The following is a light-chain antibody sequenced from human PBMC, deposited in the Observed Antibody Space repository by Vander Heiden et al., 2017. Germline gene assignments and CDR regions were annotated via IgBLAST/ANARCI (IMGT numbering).Light chain of an antibody. CDR1: SGSIASNF. V-gene: IGLV6-57*01. Sequence: NFMLTQPHSVSESPGKTVAISCTRSSGSIASNFVQWYQQRPGSSPNTVIYEDNQRPSGVPDRFSGSIDSVSNSASLTISGLKTEDEADYYCQSYDSSNHNWVFGGGTKLTVL. CDR2: EDN. J-gene: IGLJ3*02. CDR3: QSYDSSNHNWV.